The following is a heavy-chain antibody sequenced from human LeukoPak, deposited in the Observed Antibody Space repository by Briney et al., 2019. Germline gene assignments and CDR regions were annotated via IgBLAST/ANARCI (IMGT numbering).Heavy chain of an antibody. V-gene: IGHV1-46*01. J-gene: IGHJ4*02. CDR2: NNPSGGRT. D-gene: IGHD1-26*01. CDR3: SRELGGSYFDY. CDR1: GYTFSNYY. Sequence: ASVKVSCKASGYTFSNYYIHWVRQAPGQGLEWMGVNNPSGGRTTYAQKFQGRVTMTRDTSTSTAYMDLSSMRSDDTAVYYCSRELGGSYFDYWGQGTPVTVSS.